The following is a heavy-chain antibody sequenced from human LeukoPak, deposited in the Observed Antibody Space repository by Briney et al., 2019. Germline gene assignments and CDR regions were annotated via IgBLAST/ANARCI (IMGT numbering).Heavy chain of an antibody. J-gene: IGHJ4*02. CDR2: MNSDGSST. CDR1: GFTFSTSW. D-gene: IGHD1-1*01. V-gene: IGHV3-74*01. CDR3: VRALSGIDDY. Sequence: GGSLRLSCAASGFTFSTSWMHWVRQAPGKGLVWVSRMNSDGSSTSYADSVKGRFTISRDNAKNTLYLQMNSLRAEETAVYYCVRALSGIDDYWGQGALVTVSS.